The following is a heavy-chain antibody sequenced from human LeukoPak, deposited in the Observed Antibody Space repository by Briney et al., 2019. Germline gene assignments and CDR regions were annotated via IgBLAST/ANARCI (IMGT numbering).Heavy chain of an antibody. J-gene: IGHJ2*01. CDR1: GFTFSSYA. CDR2: ISGSGGST. CDR3: AKYSSSWYANWYFNL. Sequence: GGSLRLSCAASGFTFSSYAMSWVRQAPGKGLEWVSAISGSGGSTYYADSVKGRFTISRDNSKNTLYLQMNSLRAEDRAVYYCAKYSSSWYANWYFNLWGHGTLVTVSS. V-gene: IGHV3-23*01. D-gene: IGHD6-13*01.